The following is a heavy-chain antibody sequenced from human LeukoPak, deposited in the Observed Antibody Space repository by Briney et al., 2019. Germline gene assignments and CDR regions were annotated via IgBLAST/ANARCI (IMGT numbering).Heavy chain of an antibody. J-gene: IGHJ4*02. V-gene: IGHV3-66*04. CDR3: ARRGYSYGSLFDY. D-gene: IGHD5-18*01. CDR1: GFTVSSNY. CDR2: IYSGGST. Sequence: GGSLRLSCAASGFTVSSNYMSWVRQAPGKGLEWVSVIYSGGSTYYADSVKGRFTISRDNSKNTLYLQMNSLRAEDTAVYYCARRGYSYGSLFDYWGQGTLVTVSS.